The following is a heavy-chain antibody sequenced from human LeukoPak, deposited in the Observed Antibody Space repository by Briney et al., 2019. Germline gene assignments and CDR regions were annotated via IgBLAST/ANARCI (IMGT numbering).Heavy chain of an antibody. CDR1: GFTFSSYW. D-gene: IGHD6-13*01. V-gene: IGHV3-7*01. Sequence: PGGSLRLSCAASGFTFSSYWMSWVRQAPGKGLEWVANIKQDGSEKYYVDSVKGRFTISRDNAKNSLYLQMNSLRAEDTAAYYCAKSSSWYVWRFDYWGQGTLVTVSS. CDR3: AKSSSWYVWRFDY. CDR2: IKQDGSEK. J-gene: IGHJ4*02.